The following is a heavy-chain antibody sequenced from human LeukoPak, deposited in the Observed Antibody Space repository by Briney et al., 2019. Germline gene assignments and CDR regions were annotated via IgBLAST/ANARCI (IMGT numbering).Heavy chain of an antibody. Sequence: GGSLRLSCAASGFTFSDDYMSWIRQAPGKGLEWVSYISSSGSTIYYADSVKGRFTISRDNAKNSLYLQMNSLRAEDTAVYYCARDFDSKYSGSYSGYWGQGTLVTVSS. D-gene: IGHD1-26*01. CDR3: ARDFDSKYSGSYSGY. V-gene: IGHV3-11*04. CDR2: ISSSGSTI. J-gene: IGHJ4*02. CDR1: GFTFSDDY.